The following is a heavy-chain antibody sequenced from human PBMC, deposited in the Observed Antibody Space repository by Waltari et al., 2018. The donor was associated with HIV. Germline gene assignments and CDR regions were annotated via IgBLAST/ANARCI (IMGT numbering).Heavy chain of an antibody. CDR1: GGSISSSSYY. D-gene: IGHD2-2*01. CDR2: IYYSGST. V-gene: IGHV4-39*07. Sequence: QLQLQESGPGLVKPSETLSLTCTVSGGSISSSSYYWGWIRQPPGKGLEWIGSIYYSGSTYYNPSLKSRVTISVDTSKNQFSLKLSSVTAADTAVYYCNIVVVPAAPVVDYWGQGTLVTVSS. J-gene: IGHJ4*02. CDR3: NIVVVPAAPVVDY.